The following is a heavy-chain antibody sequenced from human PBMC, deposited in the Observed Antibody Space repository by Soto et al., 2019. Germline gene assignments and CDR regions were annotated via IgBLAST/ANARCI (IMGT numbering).Heavy chain of an antibody. CDR2: INPKSGGT. J-gene: IGHJ4*02. CDR1: GYTISGHY. D-gene: IGHD6-13*01. Sequence: QVQLVQSGAEVRKPGASVKVSCNVTGYTISGHYLHWVRQAPGQGLEWMGWINPKSGGTNYAQKFQDRVTMTADTSVSAASMELTSLRYDDTGVFYCARGLYSSPAYFFDSWGQGTLVTVSS. CDR3: ARGLYSSPAYFFDS. V-gene: IGHV1-2*02.